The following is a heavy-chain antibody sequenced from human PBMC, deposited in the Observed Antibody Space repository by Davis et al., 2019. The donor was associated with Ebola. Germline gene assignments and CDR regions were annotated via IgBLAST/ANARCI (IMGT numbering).Heavy chain of an antibody. CDR2: IYYSGST. V-gene: IGHV4-59*12. CDR1: GGSISSYY. D-gene: IGHD5-18*01. Sequence: GSLRLSCTVSGGSISSYYWSWIRQPPGKGLEWIGYIYYSGSTYYNPSLKSRVTISVDRSKNQFSLKLSSVTAADTAVYYCAGGTRGYSYGLFDYWGQGTLVTVSS. CDR3: AGGTRGYSYGLFDY. J-gene: IGHJ4*02.